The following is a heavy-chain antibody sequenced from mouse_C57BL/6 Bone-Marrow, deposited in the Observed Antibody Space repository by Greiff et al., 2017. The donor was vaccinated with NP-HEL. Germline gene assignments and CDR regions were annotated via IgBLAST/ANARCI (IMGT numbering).Heavy chain of an antibody. CDR2: IHPNSGST. Sequence: QVQLQQPGAELVKPGASVKLSCKASGYTFTSYWMHWVKQRPGQGLEWIGMIHPNSGSTNYNEKFKSKATLTVDKSSSTAYMQLSSLTSEDSAVYDCAREKYYGSSPAYGCQGTTLTVSS. CDR1: GYTFTSYW. V-gene: IGHV1-64*01. CDR3: AREKYYGSSPAY. D-gene: IGHD1-1*01. J-gene: IGHJ2*01.